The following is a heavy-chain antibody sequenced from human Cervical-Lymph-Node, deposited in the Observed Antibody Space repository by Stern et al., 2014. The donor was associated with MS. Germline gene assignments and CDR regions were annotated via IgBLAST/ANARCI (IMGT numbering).Heavy chain of an antibody. CDR1: GFTFSSHG. CDR2: ISYDGSIK. D-gene: IGHD2-15*01. V-gene: IGHV3-30*18. CDR3: AKSGGVVNFQNYYYGMDV. Sequence: VQLVESGGGVVQPGRSLRLSCAASGFTFSSHGMHWVRQAPGKGLEWVAVISYDGSIKYYADSVKGRFNISRDNSKNTLYLQMNSLRAEDTAVYFCAKSGGVVNFQNYYYGMDVWGQGTTVTVSS. J-gene: IGHJ6*02.